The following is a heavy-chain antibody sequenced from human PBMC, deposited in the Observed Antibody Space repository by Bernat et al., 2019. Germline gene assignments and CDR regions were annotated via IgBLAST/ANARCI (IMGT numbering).Heavy chain of an antibody. CDR2: IYSGGST. J-gene: IGHJ5*02. D-gene: IGHD2-15*01. V-gene: IGHV3-53*01. CDR1: GFTVSSNY. CDR3: AGYCSGGRCYCGGP. Sequence: EVQLVESGGGLIQPGGSLRLSCAASGFTVSSNYMSWVRQAPGKGLEWVSVIYSGGSTYYADSVKGRFTISRDNSKNTLYLQMNSLRAEDTAVYYCAGYCSGGRCYCGGPWGQGTLVTVSS.